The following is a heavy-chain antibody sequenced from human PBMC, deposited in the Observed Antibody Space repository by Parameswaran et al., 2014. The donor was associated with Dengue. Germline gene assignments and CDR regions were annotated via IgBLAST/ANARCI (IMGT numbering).Heavy chain of an antibody. CDR3: ALYSGSYFGPVRYLDY. Sequence: WVRQAPGQGLEWMGGIIPIFGTANYAQKFQGRVTITADESTSTAYMELSSLRSEGTAVYYCALYSGSYFGPVRYLDYWGQGTLVTVSS. V-gene: IGHV1-69*01. J-gene: IGHJ4*02. CDR2: IIPIFGTA. D-gene: IGHD1-26*01.